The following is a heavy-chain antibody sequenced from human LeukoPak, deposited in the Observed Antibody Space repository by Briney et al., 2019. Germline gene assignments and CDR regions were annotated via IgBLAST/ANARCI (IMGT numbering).Heavy chain of an antibody. CDR3: ARDRDGMGV. J-gene: IGHJ6*02. V-gene: IGHV4-59*12. CDR1: GGSISSYY. Sequence: PSGTPSLTCTVSGGSISSYYWSWIRQPPGKGLEWIGYISYSGSTNYNPSLKSRVTISVDKSKNQFSLRLNSVTAADTAVYFCARDRDGMGVWGQGTTVTVSS. CDR2: ISYSGST.